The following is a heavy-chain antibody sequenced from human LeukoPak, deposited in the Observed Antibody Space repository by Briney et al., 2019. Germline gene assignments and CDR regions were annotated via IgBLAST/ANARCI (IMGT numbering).Heavy chain of an antibody. V-gene: IGHV3-73*01. Sequence: GGSLRLSCAASGFSISGSAMHWVRQASGKGLDWVGHIRSKPNNYATSYAASVKGRFTISRDDSSNTAYLQMNSLRTEDTAVYYCSSSQIIWGRGTLVTVSS. CDR1: GFSISGSA. CDR2: IRSKPNNYAT. J-gene: IGHJ4*02. CDR3: SSSQII.